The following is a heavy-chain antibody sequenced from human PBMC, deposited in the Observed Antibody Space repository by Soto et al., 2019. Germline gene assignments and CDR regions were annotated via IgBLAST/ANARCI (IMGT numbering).Heavy chain of an antibody. Sequence: GSLQLSFAASGFIFSNYAMHWVRQAPGKGLEWVALISYDGSNKYYADSVKGRFTISRDNSKNTLYLQMNSLRTEDTAVYYCGRCSSTSCHLGADYWGQGTLVTVSS. V-gene: IGHV3-30-3*01. J-gene: IGHJ4*02. CDR3: GRCSSTSCHLGADY. CDR2: ISYDGSNK. CDR1: GFIFSNYA. D-gene: IGHD2-2*01.